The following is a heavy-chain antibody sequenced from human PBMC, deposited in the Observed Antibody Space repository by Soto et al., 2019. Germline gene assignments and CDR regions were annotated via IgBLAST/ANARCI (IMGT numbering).Heavy chain of an antibody. D-gene: IGHD6-19*01. Sequence: QLQLQESGPGLVKPSETLSLTCTVSGGSISSSSYYWGWIRQPPGKGLEWIGSIYYSGSTYYNPSLKSRVTISVDTSKNQFSLKLSSVTAADTAVYYCAQYRAVAGTAYGGQGTLVTVSS. CDR1: GGSISSSSYY. CDR2: IYYSGST. V-gene: IGHV4-39*01. J-gene: IGHJ4*02. CDR3: AQYRAVAGTAY.